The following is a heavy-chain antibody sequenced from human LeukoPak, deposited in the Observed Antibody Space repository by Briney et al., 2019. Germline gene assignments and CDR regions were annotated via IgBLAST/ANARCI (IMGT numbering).Heavy chain of an antibody. CDR3: ARDGVGIHYDSSGYRRFDS. CDR2: INEDGSEK. CDR1: GFIFNTYG. J-gene: IGHJ4*02. V-gene: IGHV3-7*04. Sequence: GGSLRLSCAASGFIFNTYGMHWVRQAPGKGLEWVANINEDGSEKYYVDSVKGRFTISRDNAKNSLSLQMNSVRGEDTAVYYCARDGVGIHYDSSGYRRFDSWGQGALVTVSS. D-gene: IGHD3-22*01.